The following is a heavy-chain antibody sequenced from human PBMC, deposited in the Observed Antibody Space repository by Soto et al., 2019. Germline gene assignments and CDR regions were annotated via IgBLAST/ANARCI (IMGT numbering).Heavy chain of an antibody. CDR3: ARRLGTYFDY. CDR1: GGSFRGYY. V-gene: IGHV4-34*01. Sequence: SETLSLTCAVYGGSFRGYYWSWIRQPPGKGLEWIGEINHSGSTNYNPSLKSRVTISVDTSKNQFSLKLSSVTAADTAVYYCARRLGTYFDYWGQGTLVTVSS. J-gene: IGHJ4*02. CDR2: INHSGST. D-gene: IGHD3-16*01.